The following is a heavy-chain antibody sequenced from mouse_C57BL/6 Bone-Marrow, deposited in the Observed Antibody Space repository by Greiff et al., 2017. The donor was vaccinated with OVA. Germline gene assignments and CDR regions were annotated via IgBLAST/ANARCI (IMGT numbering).Heavy chain of an antibody. CDR2: INPNYGTT. CDR1: GYSFTDYN. D-gene: IGHD2-10*02. CDR3: ARVGYGNYVAWFAY. V-gene: IGHV1-39*01. J-gene: IGHJ3*01. Sequence: VQLQQSGPELVKPGASVKISCKASGYSFTDYNMNWVKQSTGQSLEWIGVINPNYGTTSYNQKFKGKATLTVDQSSSTAYIQLNILTSEDSAVDYWARVGYGNYVAWFAYWGQGTMVTVSA.